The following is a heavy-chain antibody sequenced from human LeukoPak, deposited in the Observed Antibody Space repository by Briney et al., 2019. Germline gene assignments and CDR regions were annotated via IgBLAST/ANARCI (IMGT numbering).Heavy chain of an antibody. Sequence: SETLSLTCTVSGGSISSYYWSWIRQPPGKGLEWIGYIYYSGSTNYNPSLKSRVTISVDTSKNQFSLKLSPVTAADTAVYYCARGRDGSGSRFDYWGQGTLVTVSS. J-gene: IGHJ4*02. V-gene: IGHV4-59*01. CDR1: GGSISSYY. CDR3: ARGRDGSGSRFDY. D-gene: IGHD3-10*01. CDR2: IYYSGST.